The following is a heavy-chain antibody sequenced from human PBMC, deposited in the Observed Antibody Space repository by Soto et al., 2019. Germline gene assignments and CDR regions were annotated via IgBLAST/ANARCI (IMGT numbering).Heavy chain of an antibody. CDR2: IIPIFGTA. CDR1: GGTFSSYA. CDR3: AREGLDSSCPHNWFDP. D-gene: IGHD3-22*01. J-gene: IGHJ5*02. V-gene: IGHV1-69*06. Sequence: SVKVSCKASGGTFSSYAISWVRQAPGQGLEWMGGIIPIFGTANYAQKFQGRVTITADKSASTAYMELSSLRSEDTAVYYCAREGLDSSCPHNWFDPWGQGTLVTVSS.